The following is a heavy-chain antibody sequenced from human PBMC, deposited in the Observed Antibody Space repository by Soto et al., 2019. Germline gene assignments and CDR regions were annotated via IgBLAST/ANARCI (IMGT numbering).Heavy chain of an antibody. V-gene: IGHV3-23*01. Sequence: PGGSLRLSCAASGFTFSSYAMSWVRQAPGKGLEWVSAISGSGGSTYYADSVKGRFTISRDNSKNTLYLQMNSLRAEHTAVYYCARLVVAAYRFDYWGQGTLVTVSS. J-gene: IGHJ4*02. CDR1: GFTFSSYA. CDR2: ISGSGGST. D-gene: IGHD2-15*01. CDR3: ARLVVAAYRFDY.